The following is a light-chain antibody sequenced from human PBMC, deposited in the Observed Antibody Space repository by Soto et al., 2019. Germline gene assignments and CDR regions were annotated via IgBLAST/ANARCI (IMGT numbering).Light chain of an antibody. CDR3: LQTYNPPRT. V-gene: IGKV1-39*01. Sequence: DIQLTQSPSSLSASVGDRVTITCRASETIARYLNWYQQKPGKAPNLLIYAASTLKSGFPSRFSGTGSGTDFTLTISRLQPEDFATYYCLQTYNPPRTFGQGTKVESK. CDR2: AAS. J-gene: IGKJ1*01. CDR1: ETIARY.